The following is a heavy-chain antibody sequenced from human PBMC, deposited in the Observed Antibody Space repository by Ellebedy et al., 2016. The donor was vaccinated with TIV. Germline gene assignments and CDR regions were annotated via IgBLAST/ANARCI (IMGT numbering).Heavy chain of an antibody. D-gene: IGHD6-19*01. CDR1: GFTFSSYG. V-gene: IGHV3-30*19. CDR2: IWYDGSNK. CDR3: ARGLDHSGWYFTY. J-gene: IGHJ4*02. Sequence: GESLKISCAASGFTFSSYGMHWVRQAPGKGLEWVAVIWYDGSNKYYADSVKGRFTISRDNSKNTLYLQMNSLRAEDTAVYYCARGLDHSGWYFTYWGQGTLVTVSS.